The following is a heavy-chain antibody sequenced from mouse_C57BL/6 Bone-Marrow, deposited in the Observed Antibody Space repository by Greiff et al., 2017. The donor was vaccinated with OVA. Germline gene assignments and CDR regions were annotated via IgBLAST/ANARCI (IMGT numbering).Heavy chain of an antibody. J-gene: IGHJ3*01. Sequence: DVHLVESGGGLVKPGGSLKLSCAASGFTFSSYAMSWVRQTPEKRLEWVATISDGGSYTYYPDNVKGRFTISRDNAKNNLYLQMSHLKSEDTAMYYCAREILYYYGSKFAYWGQGTLVTVSA. D-gene: IGHD1-1*01. CDR3: AREILYYYGSKFAY. CDR2: ISDGGSYT. CDR1: GFTFSSYA. V-gene: IGHV5-4*01.